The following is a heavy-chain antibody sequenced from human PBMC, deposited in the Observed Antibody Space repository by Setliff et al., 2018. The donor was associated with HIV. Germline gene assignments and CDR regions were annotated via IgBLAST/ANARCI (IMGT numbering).Heavy chain of an antibody. Sequence: ASVKVSCKASDYTFINYGIGWVRQAPGQGFEWMGWISSRNGDTKYAQKFQGGITLTTDTSTTTAYMELRSLRSDDTAVYYCARHASTWYYESSGPHFDYWGQGTLVTVSS. J-gene: IGHJ4*02. D-gene: IGHD3-22*01. CDR3: ARHASTWYYESSGPHFDY. V-gene: IGHV1-18*04. CDR2: ISSRNGDT. CDR1: DYTFINYG.